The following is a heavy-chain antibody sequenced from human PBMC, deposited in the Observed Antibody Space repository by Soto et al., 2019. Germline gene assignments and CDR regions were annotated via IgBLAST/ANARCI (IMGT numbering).Heavy chain of an antibody. D-gene: IGHD5-12*01. V-gene: IGHV1-46*03. Sequence: ASVKVSCKASGYTFTSYYMHWVRQAPGQGLEWMGIINPSGGSTSYAQKFQGRVTMTRDTSTSTVYMELSSLRSEDTAVYYCAREQNIVASSDAFDIWGQRTMVTVSS. CDR1: GYTFTSYY. J-gene: IGHJ3*02. CDR2: INPSGGST. CDR3: AREQNIVASSDAFDI.